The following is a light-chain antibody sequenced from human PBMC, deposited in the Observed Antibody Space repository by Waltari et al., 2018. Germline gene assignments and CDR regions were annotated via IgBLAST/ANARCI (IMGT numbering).Light chain of an antibody. J-gene: IGKJ5*01. Sequence: DIQMTQSPSSLSASVGDRVTITCQASQDISNYLNWYQQKPGKAPKLLIYDASNLETGVPSRFSGSGSGTDFTFTISSLQPEDIATYYCQQYDNLPPHVGQGTRLEIK. CDR3: QQYDNLPPH. CDR1: QDISNY. V-gene: IGKV1-33*01. CDR2: DAS.